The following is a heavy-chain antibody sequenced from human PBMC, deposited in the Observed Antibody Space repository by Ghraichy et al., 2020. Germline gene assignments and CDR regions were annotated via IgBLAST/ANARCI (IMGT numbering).Heavy chain of an antibody. V-gene: IGHV3-21*01. Sequence: GESLNISCAASGFTFSSYSMNWVRQAPGKGLEWVSSISSSSYIYYADSVKGRFTISRDNAKNSLYLQMNSLRAEDTAVYYCARVGEGGYYYYGMDVWGQGTTVTVSS. J-gene: IGHJ6*02. CDR2: ISSSSYI. CDR3: ARVGEGGYYYYGMDV. CDR1: GFTFSSYS. D-gene: IGHD4-17*01.